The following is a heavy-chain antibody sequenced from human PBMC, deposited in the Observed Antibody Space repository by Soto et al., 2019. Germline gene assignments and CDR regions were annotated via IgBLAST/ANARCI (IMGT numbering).Heavy chain of an antibody. CDR1: GFSLSTSGVG. V-gene: IGHV2-5*01. Sequence: QITWKESGPTLVKPTQTLTLTCTFSGFSLSTSGVGVGWIRQPPGKALEWLALIYWNDDKRYSPSLKSRLTITKDTSKNQVVLTMTNMDPVDTATYYCALTTYDFWSGYYTGEPSHPRLDPWGQGTLVTVSS. CDR3: ALTTYDFWSGYYTGEPSHPRLDP. D-gene: IGHD3-3*01. CDR2: IYWNDDK. J-gene: IGHJ5*02.